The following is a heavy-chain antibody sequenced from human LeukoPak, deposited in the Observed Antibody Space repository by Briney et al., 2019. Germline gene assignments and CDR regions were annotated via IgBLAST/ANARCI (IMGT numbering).Heavy chain of an antibody. CDR3: TTLKKYSSGWYTSNWFDP. CDR2: LKSKSDGATR. J-gene: IGHJ5*02. CDR1: GFTVTNAW. D-gene: IGHD6-19*01. Sequence: GGSLRLSCAASGFTVTNAWMSWVRQAPGKGLEWVGRLKSKSDGATRDYAAPVKGRFTISRDESKNTLYLQMNSLKTEDTAVYYCTTLKKYSSGWYTSNWFDPWGQGTLVTVSS. V-gene: IGHV3-15*01.